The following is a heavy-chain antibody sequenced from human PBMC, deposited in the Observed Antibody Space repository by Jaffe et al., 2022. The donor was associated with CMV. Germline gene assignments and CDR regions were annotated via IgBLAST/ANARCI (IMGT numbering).Heavy chain of an antibody. CDR1: GFTFGDYA. J-gene: IGHJ6*03. V-gene: IGHV3-49*04. CDR3: TRRADDVRYYYYYYMDV. Sequence: EVQLVESGGGLVQPGRSLRLSCTASGFTFGDYAMSWVRQAPGKGLEWVGFIRSKAYGGTTEYAASVKGRFTISRDDSKSIAYLQMNSLKTEDTAVYYCTRRADDVRYYYYYYMDVWGKGTTVTVSS. CDR2: IRSKAYGGTT. D-gene: IGHD1-1*01.